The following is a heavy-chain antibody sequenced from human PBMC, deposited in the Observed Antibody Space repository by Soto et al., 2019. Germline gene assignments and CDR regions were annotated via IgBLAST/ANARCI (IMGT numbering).Heavy chain of an antibody. V-gene: IGHV2-5*02. D-gene: IGHD5-18*01. CDR3: AHRGYMYGNWDHGYFDY. Sequence: QITLKESGPTRVKPTQTLALTCTFSGFSLTTSGVGVGWTRKTPGKALEWLAVIYWDDDKRYNPSLKNRLTITKDTSKNQVVLIMADMDPVDTATYFCAHRGYMYGNWDHGYFDYWGQGTLVTVSS. CDR2: IYWDDDK. CDR1: GFSLTTSGVG. J-gene: IGHJ4*02.